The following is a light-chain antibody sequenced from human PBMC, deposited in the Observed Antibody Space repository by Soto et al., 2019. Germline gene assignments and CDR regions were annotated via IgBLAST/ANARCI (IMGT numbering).Light chain of an antibody. CDR2: GAS. J-gene: IGKJ3*01. CDR3: QQYGSSRT. Sequence: EIVLTQSPGTLSLSPGERATLSCRASQSVSSNYLAWYQQKPGQATRLLIYGASSRATGIPDRFSGSGSGTDFTLTISRLEPEDFAVYYCQQYGSSRTFGPGTKVDIK. V-gene: IGKV3-20*01. CDR1: QSVSSNY.